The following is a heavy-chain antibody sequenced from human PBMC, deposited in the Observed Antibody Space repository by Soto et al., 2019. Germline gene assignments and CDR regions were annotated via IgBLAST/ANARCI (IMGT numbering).Heavy chain of an antibody. J-gene: IGHJ5*02. Sequence: SQTLSLTCAISGDSVSSNSAAWNWIRQSPSRGLEWLGRTYYRSRWYNDYAVSVKSRITINPDTSKNQFSPQLNSVTPEDTAVYYCARGVTSQGTGTGLDPWGQGTLVTVSS. CDR3: ARGVTSQGTGTGLDP. CDR2: TYYRSRWYN. V-gene: IGHV6-1*01. CDR1: GDSVSSNSAA. D-gene: IGHD1-7*01.